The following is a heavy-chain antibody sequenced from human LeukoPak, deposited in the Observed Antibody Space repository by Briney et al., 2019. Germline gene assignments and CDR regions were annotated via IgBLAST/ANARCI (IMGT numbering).Heavy chain of an antibody. CDR2: INAGNGNT. CDR1: GYTFTSYT. V-gene: IGHV1-3*03. Sequence: GASVKVSCKASGYTFTSYTIHWVRQAPGQRLEWMGWINAGNGNTKYSQEFQDRVTITRDTSASTAYMELSSLRSEDMAVYYCARARYETRIWPKSRYDCSHYMDVWGKGTTVTVSS. J-gene: IGHJ6*03. CDR3: ARARYETRIWPKSRYDCSHYMDV. D-gene: IGHD3-3*01.